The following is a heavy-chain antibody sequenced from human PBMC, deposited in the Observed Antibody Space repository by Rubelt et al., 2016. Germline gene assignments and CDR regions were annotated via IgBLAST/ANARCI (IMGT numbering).Heavy chain of an antibody. CDR2: IYYSGST. J-gene: IGHJ4*02. CDR1: GGSISSSSYY. Sequence: QLQLQESGPGLVKPSETLSLTCTVSGGSISSSSYYWGWIRQPPGKGLEWIGSIYYSGSTYYNPSLKSRVTISVDTSKNQFALKLSSVTAAYTAVYYCARDLAIAAAGPPYYFDYWGQGTLVTVSS. CDR3: ARDLAIAAAGPPYYFDY. V-gene: IGHV4-39*07. D-gene: IGHD6-13*01.